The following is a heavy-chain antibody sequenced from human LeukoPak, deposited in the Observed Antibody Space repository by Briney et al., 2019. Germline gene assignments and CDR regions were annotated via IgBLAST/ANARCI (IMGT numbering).Heavy chain of an antibody. Sequence: GGSLRLSCAASGFTFDDYAMHWVRQAPGKGLEWVSGISWNSGSIGYADSVKGRFTISRDNAKNSLYLQMNSLRAEDTALYYCAKDLYGSGSYLDAFDIWAKGQWSPSLQ. D-gene: IGHD3-10*01. J-gene: IGHJ3*02. CDR1: GFTFDDYA. V-gene: IGHV3-9*01. CDR2: ISWNSGSI. CDR3: AKDLYGSGSYLDAFDI.